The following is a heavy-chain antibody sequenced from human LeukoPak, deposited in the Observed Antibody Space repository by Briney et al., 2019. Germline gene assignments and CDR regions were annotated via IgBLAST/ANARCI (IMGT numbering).Heavy chain of an antibody. CDR1: GGSISSGGYS. D-gene: IGHD5-18*01. CDR2: IYHSGST. CDR3: ARTAMATHAFDI. Sequence: SQTLSLTCAVSGGSISSGGYSWIWIRQPPGKGLEWIGYIYHSGSTYYNPSLKSRVTISVDRSKNQFSLKLSSVTAADTAVYYCARTAMATHAFDIWGQGTMVTVSS. J-gene: IGHJ3*02. V-gene: IGHV4-30-2*01.